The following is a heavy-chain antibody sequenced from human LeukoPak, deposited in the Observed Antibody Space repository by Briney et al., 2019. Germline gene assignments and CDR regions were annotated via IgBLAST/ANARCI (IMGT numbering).Heavy chain of an antibody. V-gene: IGHV4-59*01. Sequence: SETLSLTCTVSGGSISSYYWSWIRQPPGKGLEWLGYIYYSGNTDYNPSLKSRVTISVDTSKNQFSLRVSSVTAADTAVYYCARGPPLDYWGQGTLVTVSS. CDR2: IYYSGNT. CDR3: ARGPPLDY. CDR1: GGSISSYY. J-gene: IGHJ4*02.